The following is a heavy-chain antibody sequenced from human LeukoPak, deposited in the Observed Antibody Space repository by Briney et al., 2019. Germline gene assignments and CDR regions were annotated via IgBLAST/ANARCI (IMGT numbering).Heavy chain of an antibody. CDR2: IKKDGSEQ. J-gene: IGHJ4*02. V-gene: IGHV3-7*01. D-gene: IGHD5-24*01. Sequence: PGGSLRLSCAASGFTVSSNYMSWVRQAPGKGLEWVATIKKDGSEQYYVDSMKGRLTISRDNAKNSVYLQIHNLRAEDTAVYYCARDLGWLQSDYWGQGTLVTVSS. CDR1: GFTVSSNY. CDR3: ARDLGWLQSDY.